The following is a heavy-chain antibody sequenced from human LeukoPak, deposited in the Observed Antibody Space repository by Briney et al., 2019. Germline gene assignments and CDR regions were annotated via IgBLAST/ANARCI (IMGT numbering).Heavy chain of an antibody. Sequence: PGGSLRLSCAAPGFTFSSYSMNWVRQAPGKGLEWVSSISSSSSYIYYADSVKGRFTISRDNAKNSLYLQMNSLRAEDTAVYYCARDPLGYCSGGSCSLSDYWGQGTLVTVSS. V-gene: IGHV3-21*01. CDR2: ISSSSSYI. CDR1: GFTFSSYS. J-gene: IGHJ4*02. D-gene: IGHD2-15*01. CDR3: ARDPLGYCSGGSCSLSDY.